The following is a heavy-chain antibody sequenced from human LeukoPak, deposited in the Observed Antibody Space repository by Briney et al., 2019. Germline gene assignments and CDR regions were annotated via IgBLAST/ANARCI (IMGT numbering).Heavy chain of an antibody. CDR1: GSTFSNYW. J-gene: IGHJ3*02. D-gene: IGHD2-21*02. CDR2: IKPSGSEK. Sequence: PGGSLRLSCEGSGSTFSNYWMTWVRQAPEKGLEWVANIKPSGSEKHYADSVEGRFTISRDNAKNSLYLQMNSLRGEDTAVYYCARDLDTYVVLTAYDTFDIWGQGTMVTVSS. CDR3: ARDLDTYVVLTAYDTFDI. V-gene: IGHV3-7*01.